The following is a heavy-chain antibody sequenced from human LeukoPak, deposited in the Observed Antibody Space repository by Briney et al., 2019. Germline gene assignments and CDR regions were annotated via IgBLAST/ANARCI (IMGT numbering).Heavy chain of an antibody. D-gene: IGHD2-15*01. CDR3: ARGGRTMDV. CDR2: VSYNGSNK. V-gene: IGHV3-30*14. CDR1: AFTFSNYA. J-gene: IGHJ6*02. Sequence: GRSLRLSCTAPAFTFSNYAKHWVRQAPGQGLEWVTVVSYNGSNKYYADSVKGRFTISRDNSKNALYFQMNSLRAEDTAVYYCARGGRTMDVWGQGTTVTVSS.